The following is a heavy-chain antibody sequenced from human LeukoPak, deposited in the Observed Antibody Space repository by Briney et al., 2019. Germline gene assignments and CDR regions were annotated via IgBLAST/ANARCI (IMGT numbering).Heavy chain of an antibody. CDR1: GFTFSSYA. D-gene: IGHD2-21*02. CDR3: ARHLAMTFYYYYYMDV. J-gene: IGHJ6*03. Sequence: PGRSLRLSCAASGFTFSSYAMHWVRQAPGKGLEWVAVISYDGSNKYYADSVKGRFTISRDNSKSTLYLQMNSLRAEDTAVYYCARHLAMTFYYYYYMDVWGKGTTVTVSS. CDR2: ISYDGSNK. V-gene: IGHV3-30-3*01.